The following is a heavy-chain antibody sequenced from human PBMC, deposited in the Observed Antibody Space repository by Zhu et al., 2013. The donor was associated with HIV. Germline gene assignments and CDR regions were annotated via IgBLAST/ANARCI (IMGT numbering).Heavy chain of an antibody. J-gene: IGHJ6*03. CDR3: ARGRGYSQGGDLLYHYYYMDV. CDR1: GYTFTTYY. CDR2: LNPGDGRA. V-gene: IGHV1-46*01. Sequence: EVRKPGASVKLSCKASGYTFTTYYLHWVRQAPGQGPEWMGILNPGDGRATYAQKFQGRITMTRDTSTSTVYMELTSLTSDDTADYFCARGRGYSQGGDLLYHYYYMDVWGTGTTVTVSS. D-gene: IGHD5-18*01.